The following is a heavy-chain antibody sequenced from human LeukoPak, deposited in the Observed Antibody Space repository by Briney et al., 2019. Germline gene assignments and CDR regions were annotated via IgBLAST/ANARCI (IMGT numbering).Heavy chain of an antibody. Sequence: SVKVSCKASGGTFSSYAISWVRQALGQGLEWMGGIIPIFGTANYAQKFQGRVTITTDESTSTAYMELSSLRSEDTAVYYCARDRNRWGALFDYWGQGTLVTVSS. V-gene: IGHV1-69*05. CDR3: ARDRNRWGALFDY. J-gene: IGHJ4*02. CDR1: GGTFSSYA. CDR2: IIPIFGTA. D-gene: IGHD1-26*01.